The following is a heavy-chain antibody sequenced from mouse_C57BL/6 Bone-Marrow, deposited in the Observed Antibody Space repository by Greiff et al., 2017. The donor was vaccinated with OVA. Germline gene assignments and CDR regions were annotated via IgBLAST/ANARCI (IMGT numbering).Heavy chain of an antibody. J-gene: IGHJ4*01. V-gene: IGHV1-74*01. CDR1: GYTFTSYW. CDR2: IHPSDSDT. Sequence: QVQLQQPGAELVKPGASVKVSCKASGYTFTSYWMHWVKQRPGQGLEWIGRIHPSDSDTNYNQKFKGKATLTVDKSSSPAYMQLSSLTSEDSAVYYCAMGGGYYAMDYWGQGTSVTVSS. CDR3: AMGGGYYAMDY.